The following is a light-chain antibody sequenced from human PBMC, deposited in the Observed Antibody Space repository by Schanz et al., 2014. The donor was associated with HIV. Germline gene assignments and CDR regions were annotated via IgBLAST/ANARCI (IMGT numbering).Light chain of an antibody. J-gene: IGLJ3*02. V-gene: IGLV2-14*02. CDR1: SSDIGRYNL. Sequence: QSALTQPASVSGSPGQSITISCTGTSSDIGRYNLVSWYRQHPGEAPKLMIYEVSERPSGVPDRFSGSKSGNTASLTISGLQAEDEADYYCSSYTNINSWVFGGGTKLTVL. CDR3: SSYTNINSWV. CDR2: EVS.